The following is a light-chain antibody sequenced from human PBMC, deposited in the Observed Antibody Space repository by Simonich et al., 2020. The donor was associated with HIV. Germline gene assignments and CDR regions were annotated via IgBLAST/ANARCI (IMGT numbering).Light chain of an antibody. J-gene: IGKJ1*01. CDR2: GTS. CDR1: QSISSSY. Sequence: EIVLTQSPGTLSLSPGERATLSCRASQSISSSYLGWYQQKPGQAPRFLIYGTSNRVTGIPDRFSGRGSGTDFTLTISRLEPEDFAVYYWQQYGSSPGGTFGQGTKVEIK. CDR3: QQYGSSPGGT. V-gene: IGKV3-20*01.